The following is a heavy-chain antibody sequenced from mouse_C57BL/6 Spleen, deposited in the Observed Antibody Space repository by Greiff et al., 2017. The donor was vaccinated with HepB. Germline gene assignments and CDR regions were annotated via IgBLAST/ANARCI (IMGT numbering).Heavy chain of an antibody. Sequence: VQLKQSGPELVKPGASVKISCKASGYSFTGYYMNWVKQSPEKSLEWIGEINPSTGGTTYNQKFKAKATLTVDKSSSTAYMQLKSLTSEDSAVYYCASHYGSSYVAWFAYWGQGTLVTVSA. J-gene: IGHJ3*01. CDR1: GYSFTGYY. V-gene: IGHV1-42*01. D-gene: IGHD1-1*01. CDR3: ASHYGSSYVAWFAY. CDR2: INPSTGGT.